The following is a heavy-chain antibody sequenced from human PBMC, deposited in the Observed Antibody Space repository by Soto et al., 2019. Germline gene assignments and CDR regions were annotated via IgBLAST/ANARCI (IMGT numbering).Heavy chain of an antibody. J-gene: IGHJ4*02. CDR2: IKTDGSDT. CDR3: ARAPRVPRDYYFDY. CDR1: GFTFSSHW. Sequence: EVQLVESGGGLVQPGGSLRLSCAASGFTFSSHWMHWVRQAPGKGLVWVSRIKTDGSDTTYAEFVKGRFTISRDNAKNTLYLQMNSLRAEDTAVYHCARAPRVPRDYYFDYWGQGTLVTVSS. D-gene: IGHD2-2*01. V-gene: IGHV3-74*01.